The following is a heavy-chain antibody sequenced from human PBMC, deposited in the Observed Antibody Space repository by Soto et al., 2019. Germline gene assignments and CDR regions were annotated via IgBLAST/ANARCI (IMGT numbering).Heavy chain of an antibody. V-gene: IGHV4-59*01. CDR2: IYNNGST. J-gene: IGHJ4*02. Sequence: QVQLQESGPGLVKPSETLSLTCTVSGASISSYYWSWIRQPPGKGLEWIGYIYNNGSTDYNPSLKSRVTISLDTSKNQFSLKLSSVTAADTAVYYCARGGRYFDWLPFDYWGQGTLVTVSS. D-gene: IGHD3-9*01. CDR3: ARGGRYFDWLPFDY. CDR1: GASISSYY.